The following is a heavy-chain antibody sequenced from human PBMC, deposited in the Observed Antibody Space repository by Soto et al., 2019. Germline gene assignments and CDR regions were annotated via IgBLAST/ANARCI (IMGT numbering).Heavy chain of an antibody. Sequence: QVQLVESGGGVVQPGRSLRLSCAASGFTFSSYGMHWVRQAPGKGLEWVAVISYDGSNKYCADSVQGRFTISRDNCKNPRYLQMNSVTAEDRAVYYCAKGRAVTLPSRYFGIWGRGPMVTVSS. CDR2: ISYDGSNK. V-gene: IGHV3-30*18. CDR1: GFTFSSYG. J-gene: IGHJ2*01. D-gene: IGHD4-17*01. CDR3: AKGRAVTLPSRYFGI.